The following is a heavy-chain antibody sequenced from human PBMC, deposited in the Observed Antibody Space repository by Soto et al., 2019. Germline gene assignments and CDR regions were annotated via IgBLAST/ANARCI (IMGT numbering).Heavy chain of an antibody. V-gene: IGHV3-13*04. Sequence: EVQLVESGGGLVQPGGSLRLSCAASGFTFSSYDMQWVRQATGKVLEWVSAIGTAGDTYYPGSVKGRFTISRENAKNSLYLQMNSLRAGDTAVYYCARSPPGGYHYYYGMDVWGQGTTVTVSS. J-gene: IGHJ6*02. D-gene: IGHD3-22*01. CDR2: IGTAGDT. CDR1: GFTFSSYD. CDR3: ARSPPGGYHYYYGMDV.